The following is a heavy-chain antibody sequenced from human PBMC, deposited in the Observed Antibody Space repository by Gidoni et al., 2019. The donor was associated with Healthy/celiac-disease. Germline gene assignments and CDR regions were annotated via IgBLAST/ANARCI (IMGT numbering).Heavy chain of an antibody. D-gene: IGHD6-19*01. V-gene: IGHV4-39*01. CDR2: IYYSGST. CDR1: GGSISSSSYY. CDR3: ARHGGAVAGNWFDP. Sequence: QLQLQDSGPGLVKPSETLSLTCTVSGGSISSSSYYWGWIRQPPGKGLEWIGSIYYSGSTYYNPSLKSRVTISVDTSKNQFSLKLSSVTAADTAVYYCARHGGAVAGNWFDPWGQGTLVTVSS. J-gene: IGHJ5*02.